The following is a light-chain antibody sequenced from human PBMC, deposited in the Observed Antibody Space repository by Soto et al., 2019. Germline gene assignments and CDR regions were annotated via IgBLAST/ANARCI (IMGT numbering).Light chain of an antibody. V-gene: IGLV2-14*01. CDR2: EVS. Sequence: QSALTQPASVSGSPGQSITISCTGTTSDVGGYEYVSWYQQHPGKAPKLMIYEVSTRPAGVSNRFSGSNSGTTASLTISGLQAEDEADYYCSSYTSSSPYVFGSGTKLTVL. J-gene: IGLJ1*01. CDR3: SSYTSSSPYV. CDR1: TSDVGGYEY.